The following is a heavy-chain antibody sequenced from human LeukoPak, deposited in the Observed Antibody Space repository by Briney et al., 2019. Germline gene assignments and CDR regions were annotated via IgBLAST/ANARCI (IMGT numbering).Heavy chain of an antibody. D-gene: IGHD4-23*01. CDR1: GDSIGSNPPY. J-gene: IGHJ2*01. V-gene: IGHV4-39*01. CDR3: ARIEFGANSHLKWFFDL. Sequence: PSETLSLTCTVSGDSIGSNPPYWAWIRQPPGKGLEWIGSVFYTGSTYLNPSLQSRVTISVDTSKNQFSLILTSVTAAETALYYCARIEFGANSHLKWFFDLWGRGTQVTVSS. CDR2: VFYTGST.